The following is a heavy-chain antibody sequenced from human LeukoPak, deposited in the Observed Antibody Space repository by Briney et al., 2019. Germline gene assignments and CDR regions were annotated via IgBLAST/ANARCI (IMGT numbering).Heavy chain of an antibody. CDR3: AKDRIPTSGWESYY. Sequence: GSLSLYFAASGFSFNSYALSWVRQAPGKGLEWVSATSASGGRTYYTDSVKGRFTISKDNSKNTLYLQMNSLRAEDTAVYYCAKDRIPTSGWESYYWGRGTLVTVSS. D-gene: IGHD3-22*01. CDR2: TSASGGRT. CDR1: GFSFNSYA. J-gene: IGHJ4*02. V-gene: IGHV3-23*01.